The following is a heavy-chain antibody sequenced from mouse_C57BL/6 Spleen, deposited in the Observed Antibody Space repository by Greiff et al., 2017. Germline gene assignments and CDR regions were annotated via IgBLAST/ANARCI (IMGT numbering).Heavy chain of an antibody. CDR1: GFTFTDYY. CDR2: IRNKANGYTT. Sequence: EVQRVESGGGLVQPGGSLSLSCAASGFTFTDYYMSWVRQPPGKALEWLGFIRNKANGYTTEYSASVKGRFTISRDNSQSILYFQMNAMIAEENATFYCSGYDYPYAMDYWGQGTSVTVSS. D-gene: IGHD2-4*01. V-gene: IGHV7-3*01. CDR3: SGYDYPYAMDY. J-gene: IGHJ4*01.